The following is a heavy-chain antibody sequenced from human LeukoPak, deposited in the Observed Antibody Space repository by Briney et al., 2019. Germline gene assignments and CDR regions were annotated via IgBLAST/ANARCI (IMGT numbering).Heavy chain of an antibody. D-gene: IGHD3-3*01. V-gene: IGHV3-23*01. CDR3: AKWVPRSLESIYGMDV. Sequence: GGSLRLSCAASGFTFSSYSMNWVRQAPGKGLEWVSGRSGTGGTSYYADSAKGRFTISRDNSKSTLDLQMNSLRAEDTAVYYCAKWVPRSLESIYGMDVWGQGTTVIVSS. CDR1: GFTFSSYS. J-gene: IGHJ6*02. CDR2: RSGTGGTS.